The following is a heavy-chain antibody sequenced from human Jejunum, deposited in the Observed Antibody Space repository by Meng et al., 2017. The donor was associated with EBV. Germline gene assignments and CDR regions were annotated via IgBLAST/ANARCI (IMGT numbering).Heavy chain of an antibody. J-gene: IGHJ5*02. CDR1: GFTLRSYW. V-gene: IGHV3-74*01. CDR3: VRGPPPDT. Sequence: EVQLVGSGGGLVQPGDSLRLSCAASGFTLRSYWMHWVRQAPGKGLVWVSRINSDGSKTNYADSVKGRFTISRDIAKNTLYLQLNSLRADDTAVYYCVRGPPPDTWGQGTLVTVSS. CDR2: INSDGSKT.